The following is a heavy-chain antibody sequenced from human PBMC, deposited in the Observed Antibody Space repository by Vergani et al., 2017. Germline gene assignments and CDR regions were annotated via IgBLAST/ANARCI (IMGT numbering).Heavy chain of an antibody. CDR3: ARYYFVAIVAGEGYNWFDP. CDR2: ISSSGSTI. J-gene: IGHJ5*02. D-gene: IGHD6-19*01. Sequence: EVQLVESGGGLVQPGGSLRLSCAASGFTFSSYEMNWVRQAPGKGLEWVSYISSSGSTIYYADSVKGRFTISRDNAKNSLYLQMNSLRAEDTAVYYCARYYFVAIVAGEGYNWFDPWGQGTLVTVSS. V-gene: IGHV3-48*03. CDR1: GFTFSSYE.